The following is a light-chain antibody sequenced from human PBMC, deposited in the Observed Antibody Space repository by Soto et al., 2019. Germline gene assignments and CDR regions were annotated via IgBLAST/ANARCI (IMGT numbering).Light chain of an antibody. CDR2: DAY. J-gene: IGKJ4*01. V-gene: IGKV1-13*02. CDR3: QQFESYPLT. Sequence: AIQLTQSPSSLSASVGDRVAITCRASQGITSAVAWYQQSPGKAPRLLIYDAYTLEFGVPSRFSGSGSGTDFTLTISSLQPEDFATYYCQQFESYPLTFGGGTKVEVK. CDR1: QGITSA.